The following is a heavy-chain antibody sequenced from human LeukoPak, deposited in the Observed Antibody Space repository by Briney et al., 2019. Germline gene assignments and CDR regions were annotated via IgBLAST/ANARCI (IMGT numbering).Heavy chain of an antibody. CDR1: GFTFSSYG. CDR3: AKDLDYDILTGYYNPFDY. CDR2: ISYDGSNK. V-gene: IGHV3-30*18. J-gene: IGHJ4*02. Sequence: GRSLRLSCAASGFTFSSYGMHWVRQAPGKGLEWVAVISYDGSNKYYADSVKGRFTISRDNSKNTLYLQMNSLRAEDTAVYYCAKDLDYDILTGYYNPFDYWGQGTLVTVSS. D-gene: IGHD3-9*01.